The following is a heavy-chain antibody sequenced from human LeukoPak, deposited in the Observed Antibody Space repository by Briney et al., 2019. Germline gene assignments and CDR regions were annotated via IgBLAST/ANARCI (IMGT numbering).Heavy chain of an antibody. CDR1: GFTFSTYA. V-gene: IGHV3-7*01. CDR3: ARDTLGEGEDANYAVYYFNY. Sequence: GGSLRLSCAASGFTFSTYAMSWVRQAPGKGLEWVANIKQDGNEKYYADSVKGRFTISRDNGKNSLDLQMNSLRADDTAVYYCARDTLGEGEDANYAVYYFNYWGQGTVVTVSS. D-gene: IGHD4/OR15-4a*01. J-gene: IGHJ4*02. CDR2: IKQDGNEK.